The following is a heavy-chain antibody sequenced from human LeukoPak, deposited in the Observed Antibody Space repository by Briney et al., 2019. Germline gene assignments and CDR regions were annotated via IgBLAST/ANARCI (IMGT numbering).Heavy chain of an antibody. J-gene: IGHJ4*02. CDR1: GYTFTGYY. CDR3: ARDVPITMVRGVIVHY. CDR2: INPNSGGT. Sequence: ASVKVSCKASGYTFTGYYMHWVRQAPGQGLEWVGWINPNSGGTNYAQKFQGRVTMTRDTSISTAYMELSRLRSDDTAVYYCARDVPITMVRGVIVHYWGQGTLVTVSS. D-gene: IGHD3-10*01. V-gene: IGHV1-2*02.